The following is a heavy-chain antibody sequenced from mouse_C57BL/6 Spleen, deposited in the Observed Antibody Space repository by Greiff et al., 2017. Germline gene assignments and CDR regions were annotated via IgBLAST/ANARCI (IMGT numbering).Heavy chain of an antibody. D-gene: IGHD2-3*01. CDR2: IFPGSGST. J-gene: IGHJ4*01. V-gene: IGHV1-75*01. Sequence: QVQLQQSGPELVKPGASVKISCKASGYTFTDYYINWVKQRPGQGLEWIGWIFPGSGSTYYNEKFKGKATLTVDKSSSTAYMLLSSLTSADSAVYVGAGDGWTSDYAMDYWGQGTSVTVSA. CDR1: GYTFTDYY. CDR3: AGDGWTSDYAMDY.